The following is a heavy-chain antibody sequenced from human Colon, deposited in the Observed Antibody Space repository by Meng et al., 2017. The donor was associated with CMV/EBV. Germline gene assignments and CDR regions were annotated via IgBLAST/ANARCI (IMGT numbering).Heavy chain of an antibody. CDR2: IYRTGGT. J-gene: IGHJ3*01. Sequence: GGSLRLSCAASGSTVSSNYISWVRQAPGKGLEWVSVIYRTGGTYYADSVKGRFTISRDNFKNTVYFQMNSLRPEDTAVYYCARDWGSSNAFDVWGQGTMVTVSS. D-gene: IGHD3-16*01. CDR1: GSTVSSNY. CDR3: ARDWGSSNAFDV. V-gene: IGHV3-66*03.